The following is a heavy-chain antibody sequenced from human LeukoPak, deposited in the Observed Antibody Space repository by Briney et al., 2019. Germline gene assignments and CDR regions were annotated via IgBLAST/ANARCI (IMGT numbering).Heavy chain of an antibody. Sequence: GGSLRLSCAASGFTFNSYAISWVRQAPGKGLEWVSTISGSGGTTHYADSVKGRFTISRDNSKNTLYVQMKSLRAEDTAVYYCAKGSISYFYGMDVRGQGTTVAVSS. CDR1: GFTFNSYA. D-gene: IGHD6-13*01. J-gene: IGHJ6*02. V-gene: IGHV3-23*01. CDR2: ISGSGGTT. CDR3: AKGSISYFYGMDV.